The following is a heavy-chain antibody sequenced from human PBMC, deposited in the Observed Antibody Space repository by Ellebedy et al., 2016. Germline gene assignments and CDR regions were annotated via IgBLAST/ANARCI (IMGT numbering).Heavy chain of an antibody. CDR2: IIPLFGTA. Sequence: SVKVSXXPSGGSFSSYAINWVRQAPGQGLEWMGGIIPLFGTADYAQKFQDRLTITADDSTRTVYMELNGLRSEDTAVYYCARAPDGFYYYYYALDVWGQGTTVTVSS. J-gene: IGHJ6*02. CDR3: ARAPDGFYYYYYALDV. D-gene: IGHD2/OR15-2a*01. V-gene: IGHV1-69*13. CDR1: GGSFSSYA.